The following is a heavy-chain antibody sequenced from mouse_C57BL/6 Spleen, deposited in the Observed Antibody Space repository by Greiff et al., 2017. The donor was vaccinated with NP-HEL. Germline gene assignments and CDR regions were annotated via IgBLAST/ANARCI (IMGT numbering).Heavy chain of an antibody. CDR3: ARSRDYYGYYWFAY. CDR1: GYAFSSYW. Sequence: VQLQESGAELVKPGASVKISCKASGYAFSSYWMNWVKQRPGKGLEWIGQIYPGDGDTNYNGKFKGKATLTADKSSSTAYMQLSILTSEYSAVEFCARSRDYYGYYWFAYWGQGTLVTVSA. J-gene: IGHJ3*01. CDR2: IYPGDGDT. D-gene: IGHD2-3*01. V-gene: IGHV1-80*01.